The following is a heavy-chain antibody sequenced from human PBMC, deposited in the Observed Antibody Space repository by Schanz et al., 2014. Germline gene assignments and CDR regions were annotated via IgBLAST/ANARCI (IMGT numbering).Heavy chain of an antibody. CDR1: GFPFSDYF. CDR2: ISGSSRTI. CDR3: ARGGPAYYFDD. Sequence: QVQLVDSGGGLVKPGGSLRLSCTASGFPFSDYFMAWIRQPPGRGLEWVSYISGSSRTIYYADSMKGRFTISRDNTKNSLFLQLNSLRADDTAVYYCARGGPAYYFDDWGQGTLVTVSS. J-gene: IGHJ4*02. V-gene: IGHV3-11*04.